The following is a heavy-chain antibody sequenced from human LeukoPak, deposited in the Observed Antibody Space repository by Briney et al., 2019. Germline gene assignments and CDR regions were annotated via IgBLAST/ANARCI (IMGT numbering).Heavy chain of an antibody. D-gene: IGHD1-14*01. CDR1: GFALSDSW. V-gene: IGHV3-74*01. CDR3: ARDVGFSPDR. CDR2: ISPDGTVT. Sequence: PGGSLRLSCVASGFALSDSWRHWVGQTPGKGLVWVSHISPDGTVTNYADFVKGRFIISRDNAKNTVFLQINSLRAEDTSVYFCARDVGFSPDRWGQGTLVTVSS. J-gene: IGHJ1*01.